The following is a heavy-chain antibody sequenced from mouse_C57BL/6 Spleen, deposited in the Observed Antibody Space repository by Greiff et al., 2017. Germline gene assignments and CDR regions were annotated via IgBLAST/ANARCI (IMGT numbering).Heavy chain of an antibody. J-gene: IGHJ4*01. V-gene: IGHV1-4*01. CDR2: INPSSGYT. D-gene: IGHD2-5*01. CDR3: ARGGYYYSRGDYAMDY. Sequence: VKLMESGAELARPGASVKMSCKASGYTFTSYTMRWVKQRPGQGLEWIGYINPSSGYTKYNQKFKDKATLTADKSSGTAYMQLSSLTSEDSAVYYCARGGYYYSRGDYAMDYWGQGTSVTVSS. CDR1: GYTFTSYT.